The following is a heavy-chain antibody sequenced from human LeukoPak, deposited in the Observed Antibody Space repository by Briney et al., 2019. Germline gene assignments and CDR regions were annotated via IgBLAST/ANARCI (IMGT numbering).Heavy chain of an antibody. CDR3: ARFPHSGNSVVDY. V-gene: IGHV1-2*02. CDR2: INPNSGGT. J-gene: IGHJ4*02. Sequence: ASVKVSCKASGYTFTGYYMHWVRQAPGQGLEWMGWINPNSGGTNYAQKFQGRVTMTRDTSISTAYMELSRLRSDDTAVYYCARFPHSGNSVVDYWGQGTLVTVSS. D-gene: IGHD4-23*01. CDR1: GYTFTGYY.